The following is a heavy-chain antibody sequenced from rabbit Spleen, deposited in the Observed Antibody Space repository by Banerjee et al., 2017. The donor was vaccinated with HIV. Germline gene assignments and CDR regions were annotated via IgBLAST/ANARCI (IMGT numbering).Heavy chain of an antibody. D-gene: IGHD1-1*01. J-gene: IGHJ6*01. CDR1: GVPFRGHPH. V-gene: IGHV1S40*01. Sequence: QSLEEAGGDPVKPGASLTLTCPASGVPFRGHPHLCWVRPAPGKGLEWIACIDTGSSGFTYFASWAKGRFTISKTSSTTVTLQVTSLTAADTATYFCARDTSSSFSSYGMDLWGPGTLVTVS. CDR3: ARDTSSSFSSYGMDL. CDR2: IDTGSSGFT.